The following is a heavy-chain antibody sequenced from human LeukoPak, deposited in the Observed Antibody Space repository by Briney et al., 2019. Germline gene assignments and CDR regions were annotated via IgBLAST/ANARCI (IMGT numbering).Heavy chain of an antibody. CDR1: GYTFTNYY. J-gene: IGHJ4*02. V-gene: IGHV1-46*01. D-gene: IGHD6-6*01. Sequence: EASVKVSCKASGYTFTNYYIHWVRQAPGQGLEWTGIINPSGGSTSYAQKFQGRVTMTRDTSTSTVYMELSSLRSEDTAVYYCAREGPYSDSSRSRSDYWGQGTLVTVSS. CDR3: AREGPYSDSSRSRSDY. CDR2: INPSGGST.